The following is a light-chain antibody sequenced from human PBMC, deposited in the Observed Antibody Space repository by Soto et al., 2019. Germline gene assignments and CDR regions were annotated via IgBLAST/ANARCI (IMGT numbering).Light chain of an antibody. V-gene: IGKV3-20*01. CDR1: QNVYINS. J-gene: IGKJ3*01. Sequence: EIVLTQSPRTLSLSPGESATLSCRASQNVYINSLAWFQQKPGQTPRLLIYGPSTRAAGVPDRFTGSGSGADFALTITSLEPEDFAMYDCQQYGVAPFTFGPGTRV. CDR2: GPS. CDR3: QQYGVAPFT.